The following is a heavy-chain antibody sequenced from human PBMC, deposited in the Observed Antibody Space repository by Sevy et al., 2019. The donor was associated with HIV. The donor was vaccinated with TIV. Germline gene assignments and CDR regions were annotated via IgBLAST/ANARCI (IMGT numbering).Heavy chain of an antibody. CDR2: FDPEDGET. V-gene: IGHV1-24*01. J-gene: IGHJ6*02. Sequence: ASVKVSCKVSGYTLTELSMHWVRQAPGKGLEWMGGFDPEDGETIYAQKLQGRATMTEDTSTDTAYMELSSLRSEDTAVYYCATTEGGRYCSGGSCYPGYYYYGMDVWGQGTTVTVSS. CDR3: ATTEGGRYCSGGSCYPGYYYYGMDV. D-gene: IGHD2-15*01. CDR1: GYTLTELS.